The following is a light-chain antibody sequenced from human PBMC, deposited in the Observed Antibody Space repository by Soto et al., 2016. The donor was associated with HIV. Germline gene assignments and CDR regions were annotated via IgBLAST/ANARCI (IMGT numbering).Light chain of an antibody. V-gene: IGKV1-12*01. CDR1: QDISRW. CDR3: QQANSFPRT. J-gene: IGKJ2*01. CDR2: AAS. Sequence: DIQMTQSPSSLSASIGDRVTITCRASQDISRWLAWYQQKPGKAPNLLISAASRLQSGVPSRFSGSGSGTDFTLTISSLQPEDFATYYCQQANSFPRTFGQGTKLEIK.